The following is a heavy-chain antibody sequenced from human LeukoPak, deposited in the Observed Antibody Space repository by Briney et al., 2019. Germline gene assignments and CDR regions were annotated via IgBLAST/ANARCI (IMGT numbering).Heavy chain of an antibody. D-gene: IGHD2-21*01. Sequence: ASVKVSCKASGYTFTGYYMHWVRQAPGQGLEWMGWINPNSGGTNYAQKLQGRVTMTRDTSISTAYMELSRLRSDDTAAYYCARGGARPFPNDAFDIWGQGTMVTVSS. J-gene: IGHJ3*02. CDR3: ARGGARPFPNDAFDI. V-gene: IGHV1-2*02. CDR2: INPNSGGT. CDR1: GYTFTGYY.